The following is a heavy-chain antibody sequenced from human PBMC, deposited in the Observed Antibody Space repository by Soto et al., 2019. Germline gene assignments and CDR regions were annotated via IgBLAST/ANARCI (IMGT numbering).Heavy chain of an antibody. CDR3: AREKLYYNDISGRPLNAFDV. D-gene: IGHD3-22*01. V-gene: IGHV3-48*01. Sequence: SLRLSCAASGFTFRNYGMNWVRQAPGKGLEWVSYIGIGSSTKYYADSVKGRFTISRDNAKNSLYLQMNSLRAEDTAVYYCAREKLYYNDISGRPLNAFDVGGKGTRAPVS. CDR2: IGIGSSTK. CDR1: GFTFRNYG. J-gene: IGHJ3*01.